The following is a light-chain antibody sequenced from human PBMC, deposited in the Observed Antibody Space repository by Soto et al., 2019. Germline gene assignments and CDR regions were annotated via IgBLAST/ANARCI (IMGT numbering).Light chain of an antibody. CDR2: DVS. V-gene: IGLV2-11*01. CDR1: SSDVGRYNY. CDR3: EIYTISLHV. J-gene: IGLJ1*01. Sequence: QSVLTQPPSVSGSPGQSVTISCTGTSSDVGRYNYVSWYQHHPGKAPKLMIYDVSTRPSGVPDRFSGSKSGTTASLTISGLHVVDNDKESCEIYTISLHVFVTGSKV.